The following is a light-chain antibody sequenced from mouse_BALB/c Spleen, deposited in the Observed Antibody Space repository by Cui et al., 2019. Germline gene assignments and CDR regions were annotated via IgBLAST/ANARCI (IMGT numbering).Light chain of an antibody. CDR2: KAS. CDR3: QQGKSYPLA. V-gene: IGKV11-125*01. Sequence: QMNQSPSSLPASLGDTITITCHASQNINVWLSWYQQKPGNIPKLLIYKASNLHTGVPSRFSGSGYGTGFTLTISSLQPEDIATYYCQQGKSYPLAFGAGTKLELK. J-gene: IGKJ5*01. CDR1: QNINVW.